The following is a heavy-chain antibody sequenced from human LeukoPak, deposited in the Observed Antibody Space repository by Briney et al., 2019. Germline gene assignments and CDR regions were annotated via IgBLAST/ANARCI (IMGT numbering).Heavy chain of an antibody. CDR3: ARDRGGYSYGSGY. V-gene: IGHV3-21*01. CDR2: ISSSSSYI. D-gene: IGHD5-18*01. Sequence: GGSLRLSCAASGFTFSSYSMNWVRQAPGKGLEWVSSISSSSSYIYYADSVKGRFTISRDNAKNSLYLQMNSLRAEDTAVYYCARDRGGYSYGSGYWGQGTLVTVSS. J-gene: IGHJ4*02. CDR1: GFTFSSYS.